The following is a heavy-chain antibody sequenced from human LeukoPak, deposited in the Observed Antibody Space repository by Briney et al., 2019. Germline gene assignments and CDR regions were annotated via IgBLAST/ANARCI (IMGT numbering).Heavy chain of an antibody. Sequence: ASVKVSCKASGYTFTSYAMHWARQAPGQRLEWMGWINAGNGNTKYSQKFQGRVTITRDTSASTAYMELSSLRSEDTAVYYCAREWPDGSGSYYRWGQGTLVTVSS. CDR1: GYTFTSYA. CDR2: INAGNGNT. V-gene: IGHV1-3*01. CDR3: AREWPDGSGSYYR. J-gene: IGHJ4*02. D-gene: IGHD3-10*01.